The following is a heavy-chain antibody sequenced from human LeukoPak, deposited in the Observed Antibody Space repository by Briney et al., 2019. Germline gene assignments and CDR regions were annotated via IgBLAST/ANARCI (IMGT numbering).Heavy chain of an antibody. CDR1: GFTFSSYG. J-gene: IGHJ4*02. CDR2: ISYDGSNK. Sequence: GGSLRLSCAASGFTFSSYGMHWVRQAPGKGLEWVAVISYDGSNKYYADSVKGRFTISRDNSKNTLNLQMNSLRAEDTAVYYCAKDNDYWGQGTLVTVSS. V-gene: IGHV3-30*18. CDR3: AKDNDY.